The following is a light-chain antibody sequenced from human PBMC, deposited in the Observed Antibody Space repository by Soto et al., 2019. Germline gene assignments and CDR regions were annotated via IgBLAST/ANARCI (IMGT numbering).Light chain of an antibody. CDR3: QQYRHAPRA. V-gene: IGKV4-1*01. J-gene: IGKJ1*01. CDR2: WAS. CDR1: QSVFYTSNNRKY. Sequence: DIVMTQSPDSLAVSLGERATINCKSSQSVFYTSNNRKYLAWYQQKPGQPPKLLIYWASTRESGVPDRFSGSGSGTDFTPTINSLQAEDVAFYYCQQYRHAPRAFGQGTKVEIK.